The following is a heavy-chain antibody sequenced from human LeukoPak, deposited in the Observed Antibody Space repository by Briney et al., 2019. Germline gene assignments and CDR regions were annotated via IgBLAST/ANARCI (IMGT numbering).Heavy chain of an antibody. D-gene: IGHD4-23*01. V-gene: IGHV4-38-2*02. CDR2: IYHSGST. CDR3: ARLGDYSGNGAFDI. Sequence: SETLSLTCTVSGYSISSGYYWGWIRQPPGKGLEWIGSIYHSGSTYYNPSLKSRDTISVDTSKNQFSLKLSSVTAADTAVYYCARLGDYSGNGAFDIWGQGTMVTVSA. CDR1: GYSISSGYY. J-gene: IGHJ3*02.